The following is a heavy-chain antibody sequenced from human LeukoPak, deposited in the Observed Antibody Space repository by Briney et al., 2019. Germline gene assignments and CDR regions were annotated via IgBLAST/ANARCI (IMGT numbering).Heavy chain of an antibody. CDR1: GFTFSSYG. CDR2: ISGSGGST. J-gene: IGHJ4*02. D-gene: IGHD1-26*01. Sequence: GGPLRLSCAASGFTFSSYGMSWVRQAPGKGLEWVSAISGSGGSTYYADSVKGRFTISRDNSKNTLYLQVNSLRVEDTAVYYCAKDRLGAMMYFDFWGQGTLVTVSS. V-gene: IGHV3-23*01. CDR3: AKDRLGAMMYFDF.